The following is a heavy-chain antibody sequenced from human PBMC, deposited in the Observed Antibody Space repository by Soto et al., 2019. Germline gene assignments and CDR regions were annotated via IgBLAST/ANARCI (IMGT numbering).Heavy chain of an antibody. D-gene: IGHD3-3*01. Sequence: ASVKVSCKASGYTFTSYGISWARQAPGQGLEWMGWISAYNGNTNYAQKLQGRVTMTTDTSTSTAYMELRSLRSDDTAVYYCARDPSITIFGVVIAGPQFDPWGQGTLVTVSS. CDR3: ARDPSITIFGVVIAGPQFDP. V-gene: IGHV1-18*01. CDR2: ISAYNGNT. J-gene: IGHJ5*02. CDR1: GYTFTSYG.